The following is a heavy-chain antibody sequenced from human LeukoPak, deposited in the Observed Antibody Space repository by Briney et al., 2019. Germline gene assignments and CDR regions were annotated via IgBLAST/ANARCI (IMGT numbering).Heavy chain of an antibody. CDR2: INPNSGGT. D-gene: IGHD3-16*02. CDR1: GYTFTGYY. Sequence: RASVKVSCKASGYTFTGYYMHWVRQAPGQGLEWMGWINPNSGGTNYAQKFQGRVTMTRDTSISTAYMELSRLRSDDTAVYYCARDRLVMITFGGVIVLDPWGQGTLVTVFS. CDR3: ARDRLVMITFGGVIVLDP. J-gene: IGHJ5*02. V-gene: IGHV1-2*02.